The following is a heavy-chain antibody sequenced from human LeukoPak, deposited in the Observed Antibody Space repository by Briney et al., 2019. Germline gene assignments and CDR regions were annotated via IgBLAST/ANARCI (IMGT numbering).Heavy chain of an antibody. CDR2: ISYDGSKK. J-gene: IGHJ4*02. CDR1: GFTFSSYA. D-gene: IGHD3-22*01. Sequence: GGSLRLSCAASGFTFSSYAMHWVRQAPGKGLEWVAVISYDGSKKYYADSVKGRFTIPRDNSKNTLYLQMNSLRAEDTAVYYCARDTSDSSGYLPSGYFDYWGQGTLVTVSS. V-gene: IGHV3-30*04. CDR3: ARDTSDSSGYLPSGYFDY.